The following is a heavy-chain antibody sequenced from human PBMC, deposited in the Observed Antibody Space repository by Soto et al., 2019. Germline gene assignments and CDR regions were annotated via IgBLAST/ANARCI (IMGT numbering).Heavy chain of an antibody. Sequence: PSETLSLTCTVSGGSISSAGYYWSWIRQHPGKGLEWIGYIYYSGSTYYNPSLKSRVTISVDTSKNQFSLKLSSVTPADTAVYYCARDPPDFLSAFDYWGRGTLVTVSS. CDR2: IYYSGST. D-gene: IGHD6-19*01. CDR3: ARDPPDFLSAFDY. CDR1: GGSISSAGYY. J-gene: IGHJ4*02. V-gene: IGHV4-31*03.